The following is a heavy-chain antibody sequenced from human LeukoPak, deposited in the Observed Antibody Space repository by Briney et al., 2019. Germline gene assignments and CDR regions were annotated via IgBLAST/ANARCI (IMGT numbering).Heavy chain of an antibody. CDR1: GYTFTSYA. CDR3: ARSTDSSSWTPFDY. J-gene: IGHJ4*02. V-gene: IGHV1-3*01. D-gene: IGHD6-13*01. CDR2: INAGNGNT. Sequence: ASVKVSCKASGYTFTSYAMYWVRQAPGQRLEWMGWINAGNGNTKYSQKFQGRVTITRDTSASTAYMELSSLRSEDTAVYYCARSTDSSSWTPFDYWGQGTLVTVSS.